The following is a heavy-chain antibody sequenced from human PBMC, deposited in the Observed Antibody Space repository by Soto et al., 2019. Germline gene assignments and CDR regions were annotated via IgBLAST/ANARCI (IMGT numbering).Heavy chain of an antibody. Sequence: PSETLSLTCTVSGGSVSSGSYYWNWIRQPPGKGLEWIGYIYYSGSTNYNPSLKSRVTISVDTSKDQFSLKLSSVTAADTAVYYCTRDFGTWGQGTLVTAPQ. CDR3: TRDFGT. CDR2: IYYSGST. J-gene: IGHJ5*02. V-gene: IGHV4-61*01. CDR1: GGSVSSGSYY.